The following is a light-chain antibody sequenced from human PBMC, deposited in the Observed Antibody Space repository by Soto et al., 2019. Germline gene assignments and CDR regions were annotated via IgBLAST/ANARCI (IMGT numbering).Light chain of an antibody. J-gene: IGKJ4*01. CDR1: QSVSSLY. CDR3: QQLATSLT. CDR2: DVS. Sequence: EIVLTQSPATLSLSPGERATLSCGASQSVSSLYLAWYQQKPGLAPRLLMYDVSKRFTGTPDRFSGSGSGTDFSLTITRLEPEDSAVYYCQQLATSLTFGGGTKVDIK. V-gene: IGKV3D-20*01.